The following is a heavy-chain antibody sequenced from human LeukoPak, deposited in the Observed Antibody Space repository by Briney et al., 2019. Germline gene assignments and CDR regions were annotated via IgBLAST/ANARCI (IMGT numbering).Heavy chain of an antibody. D-gene: IGHD2-15*01. V-gene: IGHV3-7*01. J-gene: IGHJ4*02. Sequence: GVSLRLSCEVCGIMFKNYWVRWVRQAPGKGLEWGGNIKEDGSEKNYVDSVEGRFTISRDNARNSLYLQMNSLRAEDTAVYYYARRGWQFDSWGQGTLVAVSS. CDR1: GIMFKNYW. CDR3: ARRGWQFDS. CDR2: IKEDGSEK.